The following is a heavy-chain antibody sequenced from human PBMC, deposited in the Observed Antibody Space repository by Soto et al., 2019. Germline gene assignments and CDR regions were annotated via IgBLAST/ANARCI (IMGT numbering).Heavy chain of an antibody. J-gene: IGHJ3*02. CDR2: INTDGGSS. D-gene: IGHD2-2*01. V-gene: IGHV3-74*01. Sequence: EVQLVESGGDLVQPGGSLRLSCAASGFTFSGHWMHWVRQVPGKGLEWVSRINTDGGSSVYADSVKGRFTISRDNAKNTLYLHMKGLRAEDTAVYYCAREEGYCSRTSCYRRAFDTWGQGTTVTVSS. CDR1: GFTFSGHW. CDR3: AREEGYCSRTSCYRRAFDT.